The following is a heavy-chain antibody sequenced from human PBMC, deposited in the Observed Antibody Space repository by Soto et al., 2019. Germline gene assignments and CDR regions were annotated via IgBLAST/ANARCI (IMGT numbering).Heavy chain of an antibody. Sequence: PGGSLRLSCAASGFTFSSYSMNWVRQAPGKGLEWVSSISSSSSYIYYADSVKGRFTISRDNAKNSLYLQMNSLRAEDTAVYYCERLGETYYYDSSGYYSYYYYGMDVTGQGTTVTV. D-gene: IGHD3-22*01. J-gene: IGHJ6*02. CDR2: ISSSSSYI. CDR1: GFTFSSYS. V-gene: IGHV3-21*01. CDR3: ERLGETYYYDSSGYYSYYYYGMDV.